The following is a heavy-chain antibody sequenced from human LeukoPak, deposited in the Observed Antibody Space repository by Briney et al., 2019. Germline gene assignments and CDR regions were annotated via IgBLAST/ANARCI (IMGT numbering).Heavy chain of an antibody. CDR2: IIPILGIA. CDR3: AIRAHVVSAGAFDI. D-gene: IGHD3-22*01. Sequence: VASVKVSCKASGGTFSSYASSWVRQAPGQGLEWMGRIIPILGIANYAQNFQGRVTITADKSTSTAYMELRSLRSEDTAVYYCAIRAHVVSAGAFDIWGQGTMVTVSS. CDR1: GGTFSSYA. J-gene: IGHJ3*02. V-gene: IGHV1-69*04.